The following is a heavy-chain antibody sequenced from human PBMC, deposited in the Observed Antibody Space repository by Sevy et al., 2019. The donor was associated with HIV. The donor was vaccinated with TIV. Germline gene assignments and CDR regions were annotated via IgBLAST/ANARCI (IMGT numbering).Heavy chain of an antibody. V-gene: IGHV4-38-2*02. J-gene: IGHJ5*02. CDR2: IYHTGNS. Sequence: SETLSLTCTVSGYSISSGDHWGWIRQPPGKGLEWIGSIYHTGNSYYNPSLKSRVTISVDTSKNQFSLKVTSVTAADTAVNYCARDRGGGTSAPWGQGTLVTVSS. CDR3: ARDRGGGTSAP. D-gene: IGHD2-15*01. CDR1: GYSISSGDH.